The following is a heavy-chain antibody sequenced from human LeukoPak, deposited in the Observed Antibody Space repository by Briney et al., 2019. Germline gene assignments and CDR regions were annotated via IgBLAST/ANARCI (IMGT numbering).Heavy chain of an antibody. J-gene: IGHJ4*02. CDR2: ISGSGGST. D-gene: IGHD4-17*01. Sequence: GGSLRLSCAASGFTFSSSAMSWVRQAAGKGLEWVSSISGSGGSTHYVDSVKGRFTISRDKTKNTLYLQMNSLRAEDTAVYYCASSGYGVHDYWGQGTLVTVSS. V-gene: IGHV3-23*01. CDR1: GFTFSSSA. CDR3: ASSGYGVHDY.